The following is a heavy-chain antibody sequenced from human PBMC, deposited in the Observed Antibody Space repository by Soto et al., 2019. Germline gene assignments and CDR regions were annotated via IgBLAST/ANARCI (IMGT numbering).Heavy chain of an antibody. CDR1: GFTFDDYA. V-gene: IGHV3-9*01. Sequence: GGSLRLSCAASGFTFDDYAMHWVRQAPGKGLEWVSGISWNSGSIGYADSVKGRFTISRDNAKNSLYLQMNSLRAEDTALYYCAKDPARLNYYYYGMDVWGQGTTVTVSS. J-gene: IGHJ6*02. CDR3: AKDPARLNYYYYGMDV. D-gene: IGHD2-15*01. CDR2: ISWNSGSI.